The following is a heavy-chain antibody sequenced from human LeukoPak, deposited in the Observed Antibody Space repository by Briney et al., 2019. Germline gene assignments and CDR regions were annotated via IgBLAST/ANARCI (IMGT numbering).Heavy chain of an antibody. J-gene: IGHJ3*02. CDR1: GLTFSSYA. Sequence: QPGGSLRLSCSASGLTFSSYAMSWVRQAPGKGLEWVSAISGSGDSAYYADSVKGRFTISRDNSKNTLYLQMNSLRVEDTAIYYCAKRRDGFDIWGQGTMVTVSS. CDR2: ISGSGDSA. D-gene: IGHD6-25*01. CDR3: AKRRDGFDI. V-gene: IGHV3-23*01.